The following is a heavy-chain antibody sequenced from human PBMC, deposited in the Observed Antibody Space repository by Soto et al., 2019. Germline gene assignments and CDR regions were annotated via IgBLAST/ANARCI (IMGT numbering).Heavy chain of an antibody. CDR2: ISHSGST. Sequence: TLSLTCAVFTGPSRGYYWNWLRQPPGKGLEWIGEISHSGSTNYNPSLKSRVTISLDTSKNQFSLKLRSVTAADTATYYCSQQLMGFDYWGQGTLVTVSS. J-gene: IGHJ4*02. CDR3: SQQLMGFDY. D-gene: IGHD6-13*01. CDR1: TGPSRGYY. V-gene: IGHV4-34*01.